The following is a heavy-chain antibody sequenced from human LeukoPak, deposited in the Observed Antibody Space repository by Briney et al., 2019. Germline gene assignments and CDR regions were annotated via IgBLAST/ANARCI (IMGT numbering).Heavy chain of an antibody. CDR2: INPNGGGT. CDR3: ARDRSRIVVVVAAKNNWFDP. J-gene: IGHJ5*02. CDR1: GYTFTGYY. V-gene: IGHV1-2*02. D-gene: IGHD2-15*01. Sequence: ASVKVSCKASGYTFTGYYMHWVRQAPGQGLEWMGWINPNGGGTNYAQRFQGRVTMTRDTSISTAYMELSSLRSDDTAVYYCARDRSRIVVVVAAKNNWFDPWGQGTLVTVSS.